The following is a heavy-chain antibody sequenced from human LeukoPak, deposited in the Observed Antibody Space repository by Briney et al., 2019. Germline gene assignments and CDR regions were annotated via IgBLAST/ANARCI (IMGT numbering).Heavy chain of an antibody. D-gene: IGHD3-16*01. CDR2: INQDGSTK. Sequence: PGGPLRLSCAASGFSFTNAWMAWVRQAPGKGLEWVANINQDGSTKQYADSVRGRFTISRDNAKNSLYLQLNSLRTEDTGLYHCARDMKGSLDYWGQGTLVTVSS. CDR3: ARDMKGSLDY. V-gene: IGHV3-7*01. J-gene: IGHJ4*02. CDR1: GFSFTNAW.